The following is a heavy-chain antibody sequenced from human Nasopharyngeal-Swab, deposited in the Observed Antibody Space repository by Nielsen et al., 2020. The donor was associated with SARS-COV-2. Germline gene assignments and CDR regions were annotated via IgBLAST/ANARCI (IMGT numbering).Heavy chain of an antibody. CDR3: TRVLVAAGPMLDY. J-gene: IGHJ4*02. CDR1: GFSFVDYA. V-gene: IGHV3-49*03. Sequence: GASLKISCTASGFSFVDYAMSWFRQAPGKGPEWIAFIRSNIHGGTTEYAASVRGRFVMSRDDSKLIAYLLLNSLKTEDTGVYYCTRVLVAAGPMLDYWGQGTLVTVSS. CDR2: IRSNIHGGTT. D-gene: IGHD6-13*01.